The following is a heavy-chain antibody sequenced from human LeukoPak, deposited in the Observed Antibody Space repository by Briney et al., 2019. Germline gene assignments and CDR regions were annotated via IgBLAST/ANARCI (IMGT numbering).Heavy chain of an antibody. J-gene: IGHJ4*02. V-gene: IGHV4-39*07. Sequence: SETLSLTCTVSGGSISSSSYYWGWIRQPPGKGLEWIGSVFYSGSTYYNPSLKSRVTISVDTSKNQFSLKLSSVTAADTAVYYCARAVDTAMVIEGYWGQGTLVTVSS. CDR2: VFYSGST. CDR1: GGSISSSSYY. CDR3: ARAVDTAMVIEGY. D-gene: IGHD5-18*01.